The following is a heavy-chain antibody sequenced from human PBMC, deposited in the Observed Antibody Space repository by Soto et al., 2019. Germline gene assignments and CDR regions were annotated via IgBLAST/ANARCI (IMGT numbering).Heavy chain of an antibody. CDR3: ARIQRIFYGMDV. J-gene: IGHJ6*02. CDR2: IFSNDEK. Sequence: GSGPTLVNPTETLTLTCTVSGFSLINARMGVSWIRQPPGKALEWLAHIFSNDEKSYSTSLKSRLTISKDTSKSQVVLTMTNMDPVDTATYYCARIQRIFYGMDVWGQGTTVTVSS. CDR1: GFSLINARMG. V-gene: IGHV2-26*01. D-gene: IGHD2-15*01.